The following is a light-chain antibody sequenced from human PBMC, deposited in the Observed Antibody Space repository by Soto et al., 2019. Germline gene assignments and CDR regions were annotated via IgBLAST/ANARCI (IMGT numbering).Light chain of an antibody. V-gene: IGKV3-20*01. Sequence: PGERATLSCRASQRVSSTYFAWYRQKPGQPPRLLIYGAANRATGVPDRFSGSGSGTDFTLTISRLEPEDFAVYYWQQYYSSPRGLTFGPGTTVEVK. CDR2: GAA. J-gene: IGKJ3*01. CDR3: QQYYSSPRGLT. CDR1: QRVSSTY.